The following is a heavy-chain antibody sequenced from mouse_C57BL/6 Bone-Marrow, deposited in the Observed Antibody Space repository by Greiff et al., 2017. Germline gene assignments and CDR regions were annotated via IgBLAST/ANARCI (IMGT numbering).Heavy chain of an antibody. Sequence: QVQLQQSGAELVRPGASVKLSCKASGYTFTDYYINWVKQRPGQGLEWIARIYPGSGNTYYTEKFKGKATLTAEKSSSTAYMQLSSLTSEDSAVYFCARRGNYFDYWGQGTTLTVSS. CDR2: IYPGSGNT. CDR3: ARRGNYFDY. V-gene: IGHV1-76*01. J-gene: IGHJ2*01. CDR1: GYTFTDYY.